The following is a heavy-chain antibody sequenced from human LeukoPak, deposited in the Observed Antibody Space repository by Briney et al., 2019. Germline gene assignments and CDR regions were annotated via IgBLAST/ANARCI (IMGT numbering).Heavy chain of an antibody. D-gene: IGHD3-3*01. J-gene: IGHJ4*01. CDR1: GYTFTSYG. V-gene: IGHV1-18*01. CDR3: AGHYDFWSGYYALDY. Sequence: ASVKVSCKASGYTFTSYGISWVRQAPGQGLEWMGWISAYNGNTNYAQKLQGRVTMTTDTSTSTAYMELRSLRSDDTAVYYCAGHYDFWSGYYALDYWGHGTLVTVSS. CDR2: ISAYNGNT.